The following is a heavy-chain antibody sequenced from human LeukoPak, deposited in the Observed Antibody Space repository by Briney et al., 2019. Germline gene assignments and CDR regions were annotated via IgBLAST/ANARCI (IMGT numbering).Heavy chain of an antibody. D-gene: IGHD3-22*01. J-gene: IGHJ3*02. CDR1: GFTFSSYG. CDR3: ATYDSSGYYPDDAFDI. CDR2: IWYDGGNK. Sequence: PGGSLRLSCAASGFTFSSYGMHWVRQAPGKGLEWVAVIWYDGGNKYYADSVKGRFTISRDNSKNTLYLQMNSLRAEDTAVYYCATYDSSGYYPDDAFDIWGQGTMVTVSS. V-gene: IGHV3-33*01.